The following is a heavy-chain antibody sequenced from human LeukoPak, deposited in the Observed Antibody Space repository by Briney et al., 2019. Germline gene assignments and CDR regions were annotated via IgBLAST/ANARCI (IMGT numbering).Heavy chain of an antibody. J-gene: IGHJ5*02. V-gene: IGHV3-7*01. Sequence: PGGSLRLSCAASGFTFTSFWMTWVRQSPGKGLEWVANINRDGTKTTYVDSVKGRFTISRDNAKNSLFLHMSSLRAEDTAVYYCATAPAVADSSWGQGTLVAVSS. CDR3: ATAPAVADSS. D-gene: IGHD2-15*01. CDR2: INRDGTKT. CDR1: GFTFTSFW.